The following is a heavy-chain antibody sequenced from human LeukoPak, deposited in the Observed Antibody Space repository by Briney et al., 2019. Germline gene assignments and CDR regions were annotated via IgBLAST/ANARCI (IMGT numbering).Heavy chain of an antibody. V-gene: IGHV4-39*07. CDR2: IYYSGST. Sequence: SETLSLTCTVSGGSISSSSYYWGWIRQPPGKGQEWIGSIYYSGSTYYNPSLKSRVTISVDTSKNQFSLKLSSVTAADTAVYYCARVRGYSYGYQTNYFDYWGQGTLVTVSS. CDR1: GGSISSSSYY. J-gene: IGHJ4*02. CDR3: ARVRGYSYGYQTNYFDY. D-gene: IGHD5-18*01.